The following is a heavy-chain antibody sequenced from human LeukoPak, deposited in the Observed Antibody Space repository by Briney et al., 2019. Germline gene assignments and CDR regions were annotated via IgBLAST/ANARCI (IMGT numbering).Heavy chain of an antibody. J-gene: IGHJ4*02. D-gene: IGHD6-13*01. CDR2: IYYSGST. CDR1: GGSISSYY. Sequence: KASETLSLTCTVSGGSISSYYWSWIRQPPGKGLDWIGYIYYSGSTNYNPSLKSRVTISVDTSKNQFSLKLSSVTAADTAVYYCARHAGSSWYYDYWGQGTLVTVSS. V-gene: IGHV4-59*08. CDR3: ARHAGSSWYYDY.